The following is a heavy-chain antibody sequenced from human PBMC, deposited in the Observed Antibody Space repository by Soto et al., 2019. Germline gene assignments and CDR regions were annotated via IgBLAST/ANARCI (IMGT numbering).Heavy chain of an antibody. J-gene: IGHJ4*02. CDR1: GFTFSDYY. CDR3: ARSSKRTLTRIIYDFDY. D-gene: IGHD3-10*01. CDR2: ISSSGSTI. Sequence: GGSLRLSCAASGFTFSDYYMSWIRQAPGKGLEWVSYISSSGSTIYYADSVKGRFTISGDNAKNSLYLQMNSLRAEDTAVYYCARSSKRTLTRIIYDFDYWGQGTLVTV. V-gene: IGHV3-11*01.